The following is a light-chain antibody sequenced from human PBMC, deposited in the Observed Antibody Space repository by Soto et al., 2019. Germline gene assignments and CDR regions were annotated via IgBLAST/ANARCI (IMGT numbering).Light chain of an antibody. CDR2: EIT. V-gene: IGLV2-8*01. CDR1: SSDIGGYNF. CDR3: SSYAGSNNYV. Sequence: QSALTQPPSASGSPGQSVTISCSGTSSDIGGYNFVSWYQHHPDKAPKLMIYEITKRPSGVPARFSGSKSDNTASLTVSGLQAEDEADYYCSSYAGSNNYVFGTGTKVTVL. J-gene: IGLJ1*01.